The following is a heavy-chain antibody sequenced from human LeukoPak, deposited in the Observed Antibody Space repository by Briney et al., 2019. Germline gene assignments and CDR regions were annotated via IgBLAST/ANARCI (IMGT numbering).Heavy chain of an antibody. CDR3: AKDREYYYGSGSYCPD. CDR1: GFTFSSYA. D-gene: IGHD3-10*01. Sequence: GGSLRLSCAASGFTFSSYAMSWVRQAPGKGLEWVSGISGSGGSTYYADSVKGRFTISRDNSKNTLYLQVNSLRAEDTAVYYCAKDREYYYGSGSYCPDWGQGTMVTVSS. CDR2: ISGSGGST. J-gene: IGHJ3*01. V-gene: IGHV3-23*01.